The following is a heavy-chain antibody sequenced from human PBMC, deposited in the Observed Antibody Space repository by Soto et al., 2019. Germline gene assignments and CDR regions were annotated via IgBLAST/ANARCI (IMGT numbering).Heavy chain of an antibody. CDR3: AREEYCSSTSCYVRAFDI. CDR2: IIPILGIA. D-gene: IGHD2-2*01. J-gene: IGHJ3*02. V-gene: IGHV1-69*04. Sequence: SVKVSCKASGGTFSSYTISWVRQAPGQGLEWMGRIIPILGIANYAQKFQGRVTITADKSTSTAYMELSSLRSEDTAVYYCAREEYCSSTSCYVRAFDIWGQGTMVTVSS. CDR1: GGTFSSYT.